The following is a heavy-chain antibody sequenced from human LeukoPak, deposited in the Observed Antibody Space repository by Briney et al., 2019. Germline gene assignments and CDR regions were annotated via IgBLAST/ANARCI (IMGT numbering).Heavy chain of an antibody. CDR3: ARGLSEDYSGVRGIYFDY. J-gene: IGHJ4*02. V-gene: IGHV1-69*05. Sequence: SVKVSCKAPGGTFSSYAISWVRQAPGQGLEWMGGIIPIFGTANYAQKFQGRVTITTDESTSTAYMELSSLRSEDTAVYYCARGLSEDYSGVRGIYFDYWGQGTLVTVSS. D-gene: IGHD3-10*01. CDR2: IIPIFGTA. CDR1: GGTFSSYA.